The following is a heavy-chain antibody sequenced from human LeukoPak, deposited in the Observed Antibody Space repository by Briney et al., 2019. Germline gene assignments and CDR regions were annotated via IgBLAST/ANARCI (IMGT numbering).Heavy chain of an antibody. V-gene: IGHV4-34*01. CDR2: INHSGST. D-gene: IGHD3-16*01. J-gene: IGHJ4*02. CDR1: GGSFSGYY. Sequence: PSETLSLTCAVYGGSFSGYYWSWIRQPPGKGLEWIGEINHSGSTNCNPSLKSRVTISVDTSKNQFSLKLSSVTAADTAVYYCARGQRVRPGGKGRVLRPFDYWGQGTLVTVSS. CDR3: ARGQRVRPGGKGRVLRPFDY.